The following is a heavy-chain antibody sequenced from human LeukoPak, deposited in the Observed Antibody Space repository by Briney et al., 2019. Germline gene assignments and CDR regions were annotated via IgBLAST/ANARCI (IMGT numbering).Heavy chain of an antibody. D-gene: IGHD6-13*01. CDR1: GFTFDDYA. V-gene: IGHV3-9*01. CDR2: ISWNSGSI. J-gene: IGHJ4*02. CDR3: AKDALDSSSSGYYFDY. Sequence: GGSLRLSCAASGFTFDDYAMHWVRQAPGKGLEWVSGISWNSGSIGYADSVKGRFTISRDNAKNSLYLQMNSLRAEDTALYYCAKDALDSSSSGYYFDYWGQGTLVTVSS.